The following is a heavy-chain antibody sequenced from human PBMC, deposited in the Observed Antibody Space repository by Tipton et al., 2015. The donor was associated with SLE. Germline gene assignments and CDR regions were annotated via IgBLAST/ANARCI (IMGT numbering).Heavy chain of an antibody. CDR1: GGSITSYY. CDR3: ARDLYYSDTSGYYSLLDC. Sequence: TLSLTCTVSGGSITSYYWSWIRQPPGKGLEWIGYIYYSGSTNYNPSLKSRVSISVDTSKNQFSLKLSSVTAADTAVYYCARDLYYSDTSGYYSLLDCWGQGTLVTVSS. CDR2: IYYSGST. V-gene: IGHV4-59*01. J-gene: IGHJ4*02. D-gene: IGHD3-22*01.